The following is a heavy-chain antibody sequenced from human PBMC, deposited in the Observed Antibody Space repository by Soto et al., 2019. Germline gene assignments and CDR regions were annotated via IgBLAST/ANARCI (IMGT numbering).Heavy chain of an antibody. CDR2: TIPIFGTA. J-gene: IGHJ4*02. CDR3: ARGLNDYVWGSYRYTGYFDY. V-gene: IGHV1-69*01. CDR1: GGTFSSYA. D-gene: IGHD3-16*02. Sequence: QVQLVQSGAEVKKPGSSVKVSYKASGGTFSSYAISWVRQAPGQGLEWMGGTIPIFGTANYAQKFQGRVTITADESTSTAYMELSSLRSEDTAVYYCARGLNDYVWGSYRYTGYFDYWGQGTLVTVSS.